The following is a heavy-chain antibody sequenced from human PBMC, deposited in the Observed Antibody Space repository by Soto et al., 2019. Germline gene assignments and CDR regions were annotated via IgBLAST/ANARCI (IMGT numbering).Heavy chain of an antibody. CDR1: GATFSTTG. J-gene: IGHJ5*01. Sequence: QVQLVQSGAEVRKPGSSLRVSCKSSGATFSTTGISWVRQAPGQGLEWMGGIIPLFGTPKYARKFQGRVSITEAESTNTVYLEFTSLRPDDAAVYYCARASPVICGGDPCYRLDSSFDSWGQGSLVIVSS. CDR3: ARASPVICGGDPCYRLDSSFDS. D-gene: IGHD2-21*02. CDR2: IIPLFGTP. V-gene: IGHV1-69*01.